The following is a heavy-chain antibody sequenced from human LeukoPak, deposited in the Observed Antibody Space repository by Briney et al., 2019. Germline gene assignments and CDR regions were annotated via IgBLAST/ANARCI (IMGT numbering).Heavy chain of an antibody. V-gene: IGHV4-38-2*02. CDR3: ARRRSSSWALFDY. CDR2: IYHSGST. J-gene: IGHJ4*02. CDR1: GYSISSGYF. D-gene: IGHD6-13*01. Sequence: PSETLSLTCTVSGYSISSGYFWGWIRQPPGKGLEWVGSIYHSGSTYYNPSLKSRLTISVDTSKNQFSLKLSSVTAADTAVYYCARRRSSSWALFDYWGQGTLVTVSS.